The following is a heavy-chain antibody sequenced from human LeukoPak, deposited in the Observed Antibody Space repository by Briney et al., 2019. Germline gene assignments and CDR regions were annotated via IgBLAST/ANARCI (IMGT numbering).Heavy chain of an antibody. D-gene: IGHD2-2*01. CDR1: RFTFSSYN. Sequence: GGSLRLSCAASRFTFSSYNMNWVRQAPGMGLEWISHISASSGTIYYADSAKGRFTISRDNAKDSLYLQMNSLRAEDTAVYYCSRESRPAALDYWGQGTLVTVSS. V-gene: IGHV3-48*04. CDR2: ISASSGTI. CDR3: SRESRPAALDY. J-gene: IGHJ4*02.